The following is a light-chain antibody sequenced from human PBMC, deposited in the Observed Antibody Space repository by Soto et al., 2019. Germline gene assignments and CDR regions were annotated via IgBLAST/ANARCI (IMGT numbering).Light chain of an antibody. V-gene: IGLV2-8*01. CDR2: EVV. J-gene: IGLJ1*01. Sequence: QSGLAPHPSASGSPGQSVTISFTGTKSDIGVYDFVSWYQHHPGKAPRLIIYEVVQRPSGVPDRFSGSKSGNTASLTVSGLQAADEADYFCKSYAGSNTYVFGSGTKVTVL. CDR1: KSDIGVYDF. CDR3: KSYAGSNTYV.